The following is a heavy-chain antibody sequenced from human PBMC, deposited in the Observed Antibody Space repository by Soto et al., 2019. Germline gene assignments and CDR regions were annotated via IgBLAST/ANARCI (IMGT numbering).Heavy chain of an antibody. D-gene: IGHD3-22*01. CDR1: GGSISSSNW. Sequence: PSETLSLTCAVSGGSISSSNWWSCVRQPPGKGLEWIGEIYHSGSTNYNPSLKSRVTISVDKSKNQFSLKLSSVTAADTAVYYCARDYYDSSGYPDNDAFGIWGQGTMVTVSS. V-gene: IGHV4-4*02. CDR2: IYHSGST. CDR3: ARDYYDSSGYPDNDAFGI. J-gene: IGHJ3*02.